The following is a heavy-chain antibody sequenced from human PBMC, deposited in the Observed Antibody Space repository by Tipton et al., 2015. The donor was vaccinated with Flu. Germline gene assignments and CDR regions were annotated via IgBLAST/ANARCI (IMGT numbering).Heavy chain of an antibody. Sequence: LRLSCTISGHSISSDFYWGWIRQPPGKGLEWIGNIFHTGSTYHNPSLKSRVTISVDTSKNQFSLKVFSVTAADTAVYYCARDNLLQSGGTRPYYYYAMDVWGQGTTVTVSS. D-gene: IGHD1-26*01. J-gene: IGHJ6*02. V-gene: IGHV4-38-2*02. CDR2: IFHTGST. CDR3: ARDNLLQSGGTRPYYYYAMDV. CDR1: GHSISSDFY.